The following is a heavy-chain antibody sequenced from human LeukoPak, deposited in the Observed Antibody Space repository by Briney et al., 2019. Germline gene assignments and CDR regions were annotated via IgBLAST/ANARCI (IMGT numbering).Heavy chain of an antibody. CDR3: ARGAAVAGIDY. Sequence: PGGSLRLSCAASGFTFSSYEMNWVRQAPGKGLEWVSYISSSGSTIYYADSVKGRFTISRDNAKNSLYLQMNSLRAEDTAVYYCARGAAVAGIDYWGQGTLVTVSS. CDR1: GFTFSSYE. CDR2: ISSSGSTI. J-gene: IGHJ4*02. D-gene: IGHD6-19*01. V-gene: IGHV3-48*03.